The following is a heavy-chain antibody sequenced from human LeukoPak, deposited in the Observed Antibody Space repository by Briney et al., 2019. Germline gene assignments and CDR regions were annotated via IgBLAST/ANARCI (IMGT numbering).Heavy chain of an antibody. CDR3: ARPMEGYSGSGSWYFDY. Sequence: PGGSLRLSCAASGFTFSSYSMNWVRQAPGKGLEWVSSISSGSSYIYYADSVKGRFTISRDNAKNSLYLQMNSLRAEDTAVYYCARPMEGYSGSGSWYFDYWGQGTLVTVSS. CDR1: GFTFSSYS. D-gene: IGHD3-10*01. V-gene: IGHV3-21*01. J-gene: IGHJ4*02. CDR2: ISSGSSYI.